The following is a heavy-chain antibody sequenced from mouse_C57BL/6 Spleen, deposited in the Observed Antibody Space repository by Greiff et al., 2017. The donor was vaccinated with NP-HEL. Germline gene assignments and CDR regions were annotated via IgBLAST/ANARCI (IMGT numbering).Heavy chain of an antibody. CDR1: GYTFTSYW. J-gene: IGHJ1*03. Sequence: VQLQQPGAELVRPGSSVKLSCKASGYTFTSYWMHWVKQRPIQGLEWIGNIDPSDSETHYNQKFKDKATLTVDKSSSTAYMQLSSLTSEDSAVYYCARGGSTNWDGYFDVWGTGTTVTVSS. CDR3: ARGGSTNWDGYFDV. D-gene: IGHD4-1*01. V-gene: IGHV1-52*01. CDR2: IDPSDSET.